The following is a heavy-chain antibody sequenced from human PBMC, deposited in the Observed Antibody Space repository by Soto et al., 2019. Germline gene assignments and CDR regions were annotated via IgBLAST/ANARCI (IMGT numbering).Heavy chain of an antibody. J-gene: IGHJ4*02. Sequence: QVQLVQSGPEVKKPGASVKVSCKASGYTFSDCGFSWVRQAPGQGLEWMGWISAYHGNTNHAQKFQGRLTMTTDTSASTAYMELRSLSSDDTAVYYCARVLGQRLLSYYFDYWGQGTLVTVSS. CDR1: GYTFSDCG. D-gene: IGHD6-25*01. CDR3: ARVLGQRLLSYYFDY. CDR2: ISAYHGNT. V-gene: IGHV1-18*01.